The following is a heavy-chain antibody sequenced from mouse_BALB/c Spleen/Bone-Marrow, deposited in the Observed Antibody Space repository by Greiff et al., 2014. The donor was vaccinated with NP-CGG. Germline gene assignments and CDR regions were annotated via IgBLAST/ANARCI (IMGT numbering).Heavy chain of an antibody. V-gene: IGHV14-3*02. CDR2: IDPANVNT. CDR1: GFNIKNTY. J-gene: IGHJ3*01. Sequence: VQLQQPGAELVKPGASVKLSCTASGFNIKNTYIHWVKQRPGQGLEWIGRIDPANVNTKYDPKFQGKATITADTSSNTAYLQLSSLTSEDTAVDYCATYYYGSSLFAYWGQGTLVTVSA. CDR3: ATYYYGSSLFAY. D-gene: IGHD1-1*01.